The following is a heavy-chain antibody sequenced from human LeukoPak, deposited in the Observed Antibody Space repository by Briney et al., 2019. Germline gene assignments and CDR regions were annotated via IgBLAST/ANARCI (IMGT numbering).Heavy chain of an antibody. J-gene: IGHJ4*02. D-gene: IGHD1-26*01. V-gene: IGHV3-23*01. CDR1: GFIFSSYA. CDR2: ISGSGGST. CDR3: AKGGKWDVTPFDY. Sequence: GGSLRLSCAASGFIFSSYAMSWVRQAPGKGLEWVSGISGSGGSTYYADSVKGRFTISRDNSKNTLYLQVNSLRAEDTAVYYCAKGGKWDVTPFDYWGQGTLVTVSS.